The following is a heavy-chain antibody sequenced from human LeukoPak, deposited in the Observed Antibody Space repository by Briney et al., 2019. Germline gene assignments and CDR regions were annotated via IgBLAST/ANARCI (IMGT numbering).Heavy chain of an antibody. Sequence: PGGSLRLSCAASGFMFTSYWMSWVCQAPGKGLEWVANINQDGSAEYYVDSVKGRFTISRDNAKNSLYLQMNSLRAEDTAVYYCAGSWSPYDAFDIWGQGTMVSVSS. J-gene: IGHJ3*02. D-gene: IGHD6-13*01. CDR3: AGSWSPYDAFDI. CDR1: GFMFTSYW. CDR2: INQDGSAE. V-gene: IGHV3-7*01.